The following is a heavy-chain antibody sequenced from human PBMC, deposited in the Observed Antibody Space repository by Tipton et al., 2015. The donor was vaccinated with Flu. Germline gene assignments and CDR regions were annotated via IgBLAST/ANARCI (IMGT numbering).Heavy chain of an antibody. CDR1: GGSISSSSYY. V-gene: IGHV4-39*07. CDR2: IYYSGST. D-gene: IGHD6-19*01. CDR3: ARDRYSSGWYDY. Sequence: GLVKPSETLSLTCTVSGGSISSSSYYWGWIRQPPGKGLEWIGSIYYSGSTYYNPSLKSRVTISVDTSKNQFSLKLSSVTAADTAVYYCARDRYSSGWYDYWGQGTLVTASS. J-gene: IGHJ4*02.